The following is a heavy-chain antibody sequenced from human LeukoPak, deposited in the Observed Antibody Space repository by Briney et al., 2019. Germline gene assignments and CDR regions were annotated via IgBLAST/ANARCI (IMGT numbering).Heavy chain of an antibody. Sequence: ASAKVSCKASGYTFTGYYMHWVRQAPGQGLEWMGWINPNSGGTNYAQKFQGRVTMTRDTSISTAYMELSRLRSDDTAVYYCARLAQEMATINVYFDYWGQGTLVTVSS. CDR1: GYTFTGYY. D-gene: IGHD5-24*01. CDR3: ARLAQEMATINVYFDY. J-gene: IGHJ4*02. V-gene: IGHV1-2*02. CDR2: INPNSGGT.